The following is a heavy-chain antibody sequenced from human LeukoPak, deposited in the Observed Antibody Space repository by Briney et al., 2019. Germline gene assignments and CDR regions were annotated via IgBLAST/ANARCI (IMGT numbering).Heavy chain of an antibody. CDR2: IIPNSGAT. D-gene: IGHD2-15*01. CDR1: GYIFTAYR. Sequence: ASVKVSCKPSGYIFTAYRLHWVRQAPGQGLEWMGRIIPNSGATNYAQNFQGRVTMTRDTCISTAYMEVSRLSPDDTAVYYCARGIAGGFDIWGQGTMVTVSS. CDR3: ARGIAGGFDI. J-gene: IGHJ3*02. V-gene: IGHV1-2*06.